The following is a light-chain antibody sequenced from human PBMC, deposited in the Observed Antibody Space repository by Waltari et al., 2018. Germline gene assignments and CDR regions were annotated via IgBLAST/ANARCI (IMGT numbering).Light chain of an antibody. CDR1: QSVSSSY. CDR2: GAS. J-gene: IGKJ2*01. V-gene: IGKV3-20*01. CDR3: QQYGTSPT. Sequence: VLTQSPGTLSLSPGESATLSCRASQSVSSSYLAWYQQKPGQAPRLLIYGASSRATAIPDRFSGSGSGTDFTLTISRLEPEDFAVYYCQQYGTSPTFGQGTKVEIK.